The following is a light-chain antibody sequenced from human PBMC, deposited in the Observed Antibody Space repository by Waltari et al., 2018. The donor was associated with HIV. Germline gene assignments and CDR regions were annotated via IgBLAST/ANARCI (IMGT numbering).Light chain of an antibody. Sequence: DIQMTQSPSSLSASVGDRLTMTCRASQSIGNFLNWYQQGPGKAPKLLIYAASSLQTAVPARFSGSGAGTAFSLTISSLQPEDFATYYCQQSYSTPRTFGPGTKVDIK. CDR1: QSIGNF. CDR3: QQSYSTPRT. V-gene: IGKV1-39*01. CDR2: AAS. J-gene: IGKJ3*01.